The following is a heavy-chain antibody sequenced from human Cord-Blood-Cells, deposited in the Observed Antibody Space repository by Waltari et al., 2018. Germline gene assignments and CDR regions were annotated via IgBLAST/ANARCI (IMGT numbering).Heavy chain of an antibody. V-gene: IGHV4-39*01. CDR1: GGSISSSSYY. D-gene: IGHD3-16*01. J-gene: IGHJ4*02. Sequence: QLQLQESGPGLVTPSETLSLTCTVSGGSISSSSYYWGWIRQPPGKGLEWIGSIYYSGSTYYNPSLKSRVTISVDTSKNQFSLKLSSVTAADTAVYYCARLLLGAGDYWGQGTLVTVSS. CDR3: ARLLLGAGDY. CDR2: IYYSGST.